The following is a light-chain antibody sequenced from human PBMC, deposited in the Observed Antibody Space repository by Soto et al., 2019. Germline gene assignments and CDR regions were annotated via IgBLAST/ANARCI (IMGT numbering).Light chain of an antibody. CDR1: QSVRSN. CDR2: DAS. J-gene: IGKJ1*01. Sequence: EIVMTQSPATLSVSPGERATLSCRASQSVRSNLAWYQQRPGQPPRLLIYDASTRATDIPARFSGSGSGTEFTLTISSLQSEDFAVYYCQQYNNWPSWTFGQGTRWIS. CDR3: QQYNNWPSWT. V-gene: IGKV3D-15*01.